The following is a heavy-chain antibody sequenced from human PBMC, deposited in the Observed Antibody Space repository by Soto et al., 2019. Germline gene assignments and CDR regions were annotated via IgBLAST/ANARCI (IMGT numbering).Heavy chain of an antibody. CDR1: GFTFTDAW. CDR2: IISKTDGGTT. CDR3: TTDYYFGSGSGDY. J-gene: IGHJ4*02. V-gene: IGHV3-15*01. Sequence: GGSLRLSCAASGFTFTDAWMTWVRQAPGKGLEWVGRIISKTDGGTTDYAAPVKGRFTISRDDSQNMLYLQMNSLKTDDTGVYYCTTDYYFGSGSGDYCGQGAMVTVYS. D-gene: IGHD3-10*01.